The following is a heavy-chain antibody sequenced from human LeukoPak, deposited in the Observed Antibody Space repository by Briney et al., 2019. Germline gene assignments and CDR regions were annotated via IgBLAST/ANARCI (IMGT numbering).Heavy chain of an antibody. CDR2: IYYSGST. CDR3: ARLGLCSSTSCYSQKYNWFDP. J-gene: IGHJ5*02. CDR1: GGSISSSSYY. V-gene: IGHV4-39*01. Sequence: SETLSLTCTVSGGSISSSSYYWGWIRQPPGKGLEWIGSIYYSGSTYYNPSLKSRVTISVDTSKNQLSLKLSSVTAADTAVYYCARLGLCSSTSCYSQKYNWFDPWGQGTLVTVSS. D-gene: IGHD2-2*02.